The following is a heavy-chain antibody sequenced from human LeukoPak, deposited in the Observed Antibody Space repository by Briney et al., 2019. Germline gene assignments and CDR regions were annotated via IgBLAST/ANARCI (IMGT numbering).Heavy chain of an antibody. CDR3: VRDDGATKPC. CDR2: IKRDGSEK. CDR1: AFTLSSYW. D-gene: IGHD1-26*01. V-gene: IGHV3-7*01. J-gene: IGHJ4*02. Sequence: GGSLRLSCAASAFTLSSYWMSWVRQAPGKGLEWVANIKRDGSEKYYVDSVKGRFSISRDNAKNSLCLQMNSLRVEDTAVYYCVRDDGATKPCWGQGTLVTVSS.